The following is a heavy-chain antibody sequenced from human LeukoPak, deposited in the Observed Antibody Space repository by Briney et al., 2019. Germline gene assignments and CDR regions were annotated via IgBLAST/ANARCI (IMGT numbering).Heavy chain of an antibody. V-gene: IGHV3-48*03. CDR2: ISCSGSTI. CDR3: ARDYTAMVKLDY. D-gene: IGHD5-18*01. Sequence: GGSLRLSCAASGFTFSSYEMNWVRQAPGKGLEWVSYISCSGSTIYYADSVKGRFTISRDNAKNSLYLQMNSLRAEDTAVYYCARDYTAMVKLDYWGQGTLVTVSS. J-gene: IGHJ4*02. CDR1: GFTFSSYE.